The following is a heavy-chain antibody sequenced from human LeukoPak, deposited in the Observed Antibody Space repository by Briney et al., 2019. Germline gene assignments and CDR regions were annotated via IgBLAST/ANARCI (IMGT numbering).Heavy chain of an antibody. CDR3: FRGSVFKWELLSFDY. J-gene: IGHJ4*02. D-gene: IGHD1-26*01. CDR2: ISWNSGSI. V-gene: IGHV3-9*01. Sequence: GGPLRLFCAASGFPLDDYDMHWVRRAPGKGLEGVSGISWNSGSIGYADSVKGRFIISRDNAKNSLYLQMDRLRAEDTALYYCFRGSVFKWELLSFDYWGQGTLVTVSS. CDR1: GFPLDDYD.